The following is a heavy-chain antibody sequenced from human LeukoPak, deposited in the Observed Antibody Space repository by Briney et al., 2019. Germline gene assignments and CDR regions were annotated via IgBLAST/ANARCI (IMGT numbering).Heavy chain of an antibody. CDR3: ARLSRLRGWYYYYGMDV. J-gene: IGHJ6*02. D-gene: IGHD3-10*01. CDR2: MNPNSGNT. V-gene: IGHV1-8*01. CDR1: GYTFTSYD. Sequence: ASVKVSCKASGYTFTSYDINWVRQATGQGLEWMGWMNPNSGNTGYAQKFQGRVTMTRNTSISTAYMELSSLRSEDTAVYYCARLSRLRGWYYYYGMDVWGQGTTVTVSS.